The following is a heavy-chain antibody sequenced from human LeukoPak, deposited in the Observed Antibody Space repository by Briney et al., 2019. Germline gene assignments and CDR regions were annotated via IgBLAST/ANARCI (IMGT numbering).Heavy chain of an antibody. J-gene: IGHJ5*02. Sequence: PGGSLRLSCAAPGLITDDYAIHWVRQAPGKGLEWVSLSGDGGSTFYADSVRGRSTISRDNSKNSLSLQMSSLRSEDTALYFCVRESETSGWFDHWGQGTLVTVSS. CDR2: SGDGGST. CDR3: VRESETSGWFDH. D-gene: IGHD6-25*01. CDR1: GLITDDYA. V-gene: IGHV3-43*02.